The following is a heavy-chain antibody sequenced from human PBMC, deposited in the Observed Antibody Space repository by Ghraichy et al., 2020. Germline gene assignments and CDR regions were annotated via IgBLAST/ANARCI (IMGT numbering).Heavy chain of an antibody. Sequence: SQTLSLTCTVSGGSVSSGSYYWSWIRQPPGKGLEWIGYIYYSGSTNYNPSLKSRVTISVDTSKNQFSLKLSSVTAADTAVYYWARDGGLWFRPPPGAFDIWGQGTMVTVSS. D-gene: IGHD3-10*01. CDR3: ARDGGLWFRPPPGAFDI. CDR1: GGSVSSGSYY. J-gene: IGHJ3*02. V-gene: IGHV4-61*01. CDR2: IYYSGST.